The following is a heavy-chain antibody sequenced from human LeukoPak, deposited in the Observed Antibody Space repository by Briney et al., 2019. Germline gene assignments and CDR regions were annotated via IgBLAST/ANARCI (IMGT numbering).Heavy chain of an antibody. Sequence: SVKVSCKASGGTFNSYAISWVRQAPGQGLEWMGGIIPIFGTANYAQKFQGRVTITADESTSTAYMELSSLRSEGTAVYYCARSGLWHYDSKYWFDPWGQGTLVTVSS. CDR1: GGTFNSYA. D-gene: IGHD3-22*01. CDR3: ARSGLWHYDSKYWFDP. J-gene: IGHJ5*02. CDR2: IIPIFGTA. V-gene: IGHV1-69*13.